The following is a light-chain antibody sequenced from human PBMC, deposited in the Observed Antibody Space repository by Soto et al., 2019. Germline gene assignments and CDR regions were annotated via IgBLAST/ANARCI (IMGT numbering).Light chain of an antibody. CDR2: GTS. CDR1: QSISSSY. V-gene: IGKV3-20*01. J-gene: IGKJ4*01. Sequence: EIVLTQSPGTLSLSPGERATLSCWASQSISSSYLAWYQQRPGQAPRLLIHGTSNRATGIPDRFCGTGSGTLFILTISSLEPEDFAVYYCQQYGGSRLTFGGGTKVEIK. CDR3: QQYGGSRLT.